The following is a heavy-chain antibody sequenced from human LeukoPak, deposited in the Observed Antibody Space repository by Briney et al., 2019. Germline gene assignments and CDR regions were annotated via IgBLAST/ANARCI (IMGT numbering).Heavy chain of an antibody. CDR3: ARDPKRYGIVDY. J-gene: IGHJ4*02. V-gene: IGHV1-2*02. CDR2: INPNSGGT. CDR1: GYTFTGYY. Sequence: ASVTVSCKASGYTFTGYYMHWVRQAPGQGLEWMGWINPNSGGTNYAQKFQGRVTMTRDTSISTAYMELSRLRSDDTAVYYCARDPKRYGIVDYWGQGTLVTVSS. D-gene: IGHD4-17*01.